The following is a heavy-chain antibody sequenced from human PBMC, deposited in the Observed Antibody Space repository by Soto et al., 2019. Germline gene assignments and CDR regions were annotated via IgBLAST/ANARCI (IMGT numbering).Heavy chain of an antibody. J-gene: IGHJ6*02. D-gene: IGHD3-10*01. CDR3: AKREGDAGSFDYYYGMHV. V-gene: IGHV3-23*01. CDR2: ISGSGGST. CDR1: GFTFSSYA. Sequence: GGSLRLSCAASGFTFSSYAMSWVRQAPGKGLEWVSAISGSGGSTYYADSVKGRFTISRDNSKNTLYLQMNSLRAEDTAVYYCAKREGDAGSFDYYYGMHVWGQGTTVTVSS.